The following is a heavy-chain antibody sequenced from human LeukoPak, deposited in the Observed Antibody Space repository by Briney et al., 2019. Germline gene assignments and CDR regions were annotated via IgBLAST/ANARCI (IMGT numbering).Heavy chain of an antibody. D-gene: IGHD1-14*01. CDR2: IYTSGRT. J-gene: IGHJ6*03. CDR3: GRAVSENHYYYYMDV. V-gene: IGHV4-4*09. CDR1: GGSISRYY. Sequence: PSETLSLTCTVSGGSISRYYWSWIRQPPGKGLEWIGNIYTSGRTYYNPSLKSRLTLSLDTSKNQFSLKLSSVTAADTAVYYCGRAVSENHYYYYMDVWGKGTTVTVSS.